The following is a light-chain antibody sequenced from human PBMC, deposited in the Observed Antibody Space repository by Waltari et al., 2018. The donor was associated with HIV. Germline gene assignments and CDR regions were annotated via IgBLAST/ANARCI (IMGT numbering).Light chain of an antibody. CDR3: MQGTHWPPT. J-gene: IGKJ1*01. Sequence: VVMTQSPLSLPVTLGQPAYISCRSSQSLLFSDGNTYLSWFQQRPGQSPRRLLYKVSNRDSGVPDRFRGSGSGTDFTLIITRVEAEDVGVYYCMQGTHWPPTFGQGTKVEVK. CDR2: KVS. CDR1: QSLLFSDGNTY. V-gene: IGKV2-30*01.